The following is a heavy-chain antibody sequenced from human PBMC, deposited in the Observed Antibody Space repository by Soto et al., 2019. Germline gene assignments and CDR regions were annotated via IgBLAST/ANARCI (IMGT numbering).Heavy chain of an antibody. CDR3: ARHSRTDYYHQYGMDV. CDR2: IYPGDSDT. V-gene: IGHV5-51*01. Sequence: PGESLKISCKGSGYSFTSYWIGWVRQMPGKGLEWMGIIYPGDSDTRYSPSFQGQVTISADKSISTAYLQWSSLKASDTAMYYCARHSRTDYYHQYGMDVWGPGTTVTVSS. CDR1: GYSFTSYW. J-gene: IGHJ6*02.